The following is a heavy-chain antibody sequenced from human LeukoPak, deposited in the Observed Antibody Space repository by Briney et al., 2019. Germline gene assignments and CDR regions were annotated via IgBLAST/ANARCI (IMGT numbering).Heavy chain of an antibody. Sequence: SETLSLTCSVSGGSISSSDSFWGWIRQPPGKGLEWIGSIAYSGSTYYNPSLKSRVTISVDTSKNQFSLKLSSVTAADTAVYYCARRGYASGWYSDYWGQGTLVTVSS. CDR1: GGSISSSDSF. J-gene: IGHJ4*02. CDR3: ARRGYASGWYSDY. CDR2: IAYSGST. V-gene: IGHV4-39*01. D-gene: IGHD6-19*01.